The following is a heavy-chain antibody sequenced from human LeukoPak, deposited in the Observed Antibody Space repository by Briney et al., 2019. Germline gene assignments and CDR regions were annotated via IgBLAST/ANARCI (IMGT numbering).Heavy chain of an antibody. CDR2: IYYNGNS. D-gene: IGHD3-22*01. V-gene: IGHV4-59*01. Sequence: SETLSLTCTVSGASISSSYWSWIRQTPGKRLEWIGNIYYNGNSNSNPSLKSRVTISADTSKNQFSLKLSSVTAADTATYYCVRGNYDNRGYSNAFDIWGQGTMVTVSS. CDR3: VRGNYDNRGYSNAFDI. J-gene: IGHJ3*02. CDR1: GASISSSY.